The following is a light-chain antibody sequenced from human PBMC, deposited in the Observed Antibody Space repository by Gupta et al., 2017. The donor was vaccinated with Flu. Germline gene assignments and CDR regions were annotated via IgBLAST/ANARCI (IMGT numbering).Light chain of an antibody. CDR3: QQYSNWPRT. J-gene: IGKJ1*01. Sequence: DIVMTQSPAPLSVSPGERATLSCRASQSVSSNLAWYQQKPGQAPMLLIYGASTRATGNPAMISSSWSGTLFTLTISILQSEVFAFYYCQQYSNWPRTFGQGTKVEIK. CDR1: QSVSSN. CDR2: GAS. V-gene: IGKV3-15*01.